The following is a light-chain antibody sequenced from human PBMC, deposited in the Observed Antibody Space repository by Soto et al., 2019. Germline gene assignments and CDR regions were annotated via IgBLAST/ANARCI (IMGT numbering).Light chain of an antibody. Sequence: DIQMTQSPSSLSASVGDRVTITCRASQSISSYLNWYQQKPGKAPKLLIYAASSLQSGVPSRFSGSGSGTDFTLTIISLQPEDFATYYCQQSYSTLPWTFGQGTKVEIK. CDR2: AAS. CDR3: QQSYSTLPWT. J-gene: IGKJ1*01. CDR1: QSISSY. V-gene: IGKV1-39*01.